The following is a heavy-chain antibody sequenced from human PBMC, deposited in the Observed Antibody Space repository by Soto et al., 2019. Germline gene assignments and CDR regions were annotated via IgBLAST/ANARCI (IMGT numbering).Heavy chain of an antibody. V-gene: IGHV3-30*18. D-gene: IGHD3-3*01. J-gene: IGHJ4*02. Sequence: GGSLRLSCAASGFTFSSYGMHWVRQAPGKGLEWVAVISYDGSNKYYADSVKGRFTISRDNSKNTLYLQMNSLRAEDTAVYYCAKLPYDFWSGPYYFDYWGQGTLVTASS. CDR2: ISYDGSNK. CDR1: GFTFSSYG. CDR3: AKLPYDFWSGPYYFDY.